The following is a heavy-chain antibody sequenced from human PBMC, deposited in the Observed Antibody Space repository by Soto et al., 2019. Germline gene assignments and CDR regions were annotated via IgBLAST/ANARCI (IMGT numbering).Heavy chain of an antibody. CDR3: ARRSNWSYRY. CDR2: IYLGATT. CDR1: GGSISSSGYS. J-gene: IGHJ4*02. D-gene: IGHD3-16*02. V-gene: IGHV4-30-2*01. Sequence: QLQLQESGSGLVKASETLSLTCAVSGGSISSSGYSWSWLRQPPGKGLEWIGYIYLGATTYYNPSLKIRVTISADRSKNQFSLTLTSVTAADTAVYYCARRSNWSYRYWGQGNLVTVSS.